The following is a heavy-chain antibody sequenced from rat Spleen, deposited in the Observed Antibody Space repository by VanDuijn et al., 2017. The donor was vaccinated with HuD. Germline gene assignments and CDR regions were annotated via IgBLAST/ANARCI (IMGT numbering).Heavy chain of an antibody. D-gene: IGHD1-4*01. Sequence: QVQLKESGPGLVQPSQTLSLTCTVSGFSLTSDGVSWVRQPPGKGLEWIAAVSSGGNTYYNSALKSRLSISRDTSKSQVFLKMNSLQTEDTAIYFCTKECYPGITYYFDYWGQGVMVTVST. CDR1: GFSLTSDG. CDR2: VSSGGNT. J-gene: IGHJ2*01. CDR3: TKECYPGITYYFDY. V-gene: IGHV2S12*01.